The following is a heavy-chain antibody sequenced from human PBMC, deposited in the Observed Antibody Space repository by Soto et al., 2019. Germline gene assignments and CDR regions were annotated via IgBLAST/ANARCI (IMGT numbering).Heavy chain of an antibody. CDR2: IHPSGGGS. D-gene: IGHD2-21*02. CDR3: ARGGHIAVVTASFDY. J-gene: IGHJ4*02. Sequence: GASVKVSCKASGYTFTSYYMNWVRQAPGQGLEWLGIIHPSGGGSTYAQKFLGRVTMTRDTSTSTVFMELSSLRSADTAVYYCARGGHIAVVTASFDYWGQGTLVTVSA. V-gene: IGHV1-46*03. CDR1: GYTFTSYY.